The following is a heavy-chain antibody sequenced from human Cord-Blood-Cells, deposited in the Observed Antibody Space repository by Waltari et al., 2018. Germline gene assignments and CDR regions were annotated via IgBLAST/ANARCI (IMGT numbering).Heavy chain of an antibody. CDR2: LIPIFGTA. V-gene: IGHV1-69*01. D-gene: IGHD1-26*01. CDR1: GGTFRSYA. Sequence: QVQLVPSGAEVKKPGSSVKVSCKASGGTFRSYAIGWVGQAPGQGLEWRRGLIPIFGTANYEQKFQGRVTIPADESPSTAYMELSSLRSEDTAVYYCARGAGGAVGATDYWGQGTLVTVSS. J-gene: IGHJ4*02. CDR3: ARGAGGAVGATDY.